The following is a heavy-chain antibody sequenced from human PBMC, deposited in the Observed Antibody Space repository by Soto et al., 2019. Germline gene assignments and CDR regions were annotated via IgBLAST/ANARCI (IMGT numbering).Heavy chain of an antibody. CDR1: GDSISNSRW. D-gene: IGHD6-19*01. CDR3: AYITGWYRHDV. J-gene: IGHJ3*01. Sequence: QVQLQESGPGLVKPSGTLSLTCAVSGDSISNSRWWTWVRQPPGKGLEWIGDIFHSGDTNYNPSLKSRVFISVDKSQNQFSLKVSSVTAADPAVYYCAYITGWYRHDVWGQGTLVTVSS. CDR2: IFHSGDT. V-gene: IGHV4-4*02.